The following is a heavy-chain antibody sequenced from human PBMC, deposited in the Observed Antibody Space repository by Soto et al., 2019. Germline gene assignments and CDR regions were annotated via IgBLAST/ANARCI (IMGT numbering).Heavy chain of an antibody. V-gene: IGHV4-61*01. J-gene: IGHJ4*02. CDR1: GGSVSSNNYY. D-gene: IGHD6-13*01. CDR3: ARTGSSWPYYFDY. Sequence: SETLSLTCIVSGGSVSSNNYYWSWIRQPPGKGLEWIGYVYCSGSTNYSPSLESRVTISVDTAKNQFSLKVTSVTAADTAVYYCARTGSSWPYYFDYWGQGALVTVSS. CDR2: VYCSGST.